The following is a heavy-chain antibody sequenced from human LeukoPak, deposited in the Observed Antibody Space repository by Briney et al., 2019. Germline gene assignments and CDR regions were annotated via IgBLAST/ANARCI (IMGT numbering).Heavy chain of an antibody. CDR1: GGSISSGGYF. CDR2: IYFSGST. CDR3: ARGTYYFAMDV. V-gene: IGHV4-61*08. Sequence: PSETLSLTCAVSGGSISSGGYFWSWIRQPPGKGLEWLGYIYFSGSTNYNPSLKSRVTISVDTSKNQFSLKLSSVTAADTAMYYCARGTYYFAMDVWGQGITVTVSS. J-gene: IGHJ6*02.